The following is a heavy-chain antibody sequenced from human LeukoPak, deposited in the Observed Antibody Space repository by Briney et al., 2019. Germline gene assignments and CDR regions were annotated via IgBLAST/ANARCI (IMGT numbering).Heavy chain of an antibody. Sequence: GGSLRLSCAASGFTFSSYWMRWVRQAPGKGLVWVSRINSDGSSTSYADSVKGRFTISRDNAKNTLYLQMDSLRAEDTAVYYCARASFNGWYFLDYWGQGTLVTVSS. CDR3: ARASFNGWYFLDY. CDR1: GFTFSSYW. D-gene: IGHD6-19*01. V-gene: IGHV3-74*01. CDR2: INSDGSST. J-gene: IGHJ4*02.